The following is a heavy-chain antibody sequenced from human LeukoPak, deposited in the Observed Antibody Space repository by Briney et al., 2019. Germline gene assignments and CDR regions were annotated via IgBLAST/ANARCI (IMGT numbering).Heavy chain of an antibody. Sequence: GGSLRLSCTASGLTFSSSAMSWVRQAPGKGLEWVGHIKTDGSETYYLDSLKGRISISRDNTNNALYLQMNSLRVEDTAIYYCVKNDGWFHLAQWGQGTLVTVSS. D-gene: IGHD6-19*01. CDR2: IKTDGSET. V-gene: IGHV3-7*03. CDR1: GLTFSSSA. J-gene: IGHJ4*02. CDR3: VKNDGWFHLAQ.